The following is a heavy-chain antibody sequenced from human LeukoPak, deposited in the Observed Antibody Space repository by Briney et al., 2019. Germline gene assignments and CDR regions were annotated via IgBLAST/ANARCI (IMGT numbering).Heavy chain of an antibody. J-gene: IGHJ4*02. CDR1: GGSISSSSYY. CDR3: ARAPYYGDYDYFDY. D-gene: IGHD4-17*01. V-gene: IGHV4-39*01. CDR2: IYYSGST. Sequence: SETLSLTCSVSGGSISSSSYYWGWIRQPPGKGLEWIGSIYYSGSTYYNPSLKSRVTISVDTSKNQFSLKLSSVTAADTAVYYCARAPYYGDYDYFDYWGQGTLVTVSS.